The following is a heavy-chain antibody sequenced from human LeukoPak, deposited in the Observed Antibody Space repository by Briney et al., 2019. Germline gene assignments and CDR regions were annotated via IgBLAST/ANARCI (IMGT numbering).Heavy chain of an antibody. V-gene: IGHV4-39*01. D-gene: IGHD2-15*01. CDR3: ARRGPYCSGGSCLEATFDY. CDR1: GGSISSSSYY. CDR2: IYYSGST. Sequence: SETLSLTCTVSGGSISSSSYYWGWIRQPPGKGLEWIGSIYYSGSTYYNPSLKSRVTISVDTSKNQFSLKLSSVTAADTAVYYCARRGPYCSGGSCLEATFDYWGQGTLVTVSS. J-gene: IGHJ4*02.